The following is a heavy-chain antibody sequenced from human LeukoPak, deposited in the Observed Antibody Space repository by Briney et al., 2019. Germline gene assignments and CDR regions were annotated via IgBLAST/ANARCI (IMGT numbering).Heavy chain of an antibody. J-gene: IGHJ4*02. CDR2: INWDGGST. CDR1: GFMFDDYT. D-gene: IGHD5-18*01. V-gene: IGHV3-43*01. CDR3: AKGDVDSPMNFYH. Sequence: GGSLRLSCAASGFMFDDYTMHWVRQAPGKGLEWVSLINWDGGSTYYAGPVKGRFTISRDNSKNSLYLQMNSLRTEDTALYYCAKGDVDSPMNFYHWGQGTLVTVSS.